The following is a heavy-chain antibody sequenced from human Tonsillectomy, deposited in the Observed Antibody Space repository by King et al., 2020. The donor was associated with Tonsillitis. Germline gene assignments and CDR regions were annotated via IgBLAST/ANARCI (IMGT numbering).Heavy chain of an antibody. D-gene: IGHD3-3*01. CDR3: ARGAPTLRFLEWLPPFDY. J-gene: IGHJ4*02. CDR2: TSYDGSNK. CDR1: GFTFSSYA. V-gene: IGHV3-30*04. Sequence: VQLVESGGGVVQPGRSLRLSCAASGFTFSSYAMHWVRQAPGKGLEWVAVTSYDGSNKYYADSVKGRFTISRDNSKNTLYLQMNSLRAEDTAVYYCARGAPTLRFLEWLPPFDYWGQGTLVTVSS.